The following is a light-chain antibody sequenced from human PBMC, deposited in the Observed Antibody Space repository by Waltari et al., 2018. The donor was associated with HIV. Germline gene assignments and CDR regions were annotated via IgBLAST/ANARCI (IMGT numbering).Light chain of an antibody. CDR2: GAS. V-gene: IGKV3-15*01. CDR3: QHYNNLPLT. J-gene: IGKJ4*01. CDR1: QSVSSN. Sequence: EIVMTQSPGTLSVSPGERVTLSCRASQSVSSNLAWYQQKPGQVPRLLIYGASTRATNIPARFSGSGSGTDFTLTISSLQSEDFAVYYCQHYNNLPLTFGGGSKVEIK.